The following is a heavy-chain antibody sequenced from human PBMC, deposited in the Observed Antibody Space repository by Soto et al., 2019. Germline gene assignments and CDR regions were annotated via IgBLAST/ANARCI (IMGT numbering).Heavy chain of an antibody. D-gene: IGHD3-3*01. Sequence: GESLKISCKGSGYSFTSYCIGWVRQMPGKGLEWMGIIYPGDSDTRYSPSFQGQVTISADKSISTAYLQWSSLKASDTAMYYCAREHDFWSGYPPGGFDPWGQGTLVTVSP. CDR1: GYSFTSYC. CDR3: AREHDFWSGYPPGGFDP. CDR2: IYPGDSDT. J-gene: IGHJ5*02. V-gene: IGHV5-51*01.